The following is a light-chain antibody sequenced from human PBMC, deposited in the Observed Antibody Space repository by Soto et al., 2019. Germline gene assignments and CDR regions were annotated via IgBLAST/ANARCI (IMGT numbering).Light chain of an antibody. CDR3: QQSNNWPWT. V-gene: IGKV3-15*01. CDR2: DTS. Sequence: EVVMTQSPATLSLSPGERATLSCRASQSVSSKLAWYQHKPGQAPRLLIYDTSTRAAGIPARFSGSGSGTEFTLTISSLQSEDFAVYYCQQSNNWPWTFGQGTKVDIK. J-gene: IGKJ1*01. CDR1: QSVSSK.